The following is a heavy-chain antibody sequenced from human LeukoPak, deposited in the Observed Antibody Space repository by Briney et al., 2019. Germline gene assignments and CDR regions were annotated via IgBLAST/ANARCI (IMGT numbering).Heavy chain of an antibody. J-gene: IGHJ4*02. Sequence: GGSLRLSCAAYGFTFSSYRMSWVRQAPGKGLEGVANIKQDGSEKYYVDSVKGRFTISRDNAKNSLYLQMNSLRAEDTALYYCARTGYNWKGFDYWGQGTLVTVSS. D-gene: IGHD1-1*01. CDR2: IKQDGSEK. CDR1: GFTFSSYR. CDR3: ARTGYNWKGFDY. V-gene: IGHV3-7*01.